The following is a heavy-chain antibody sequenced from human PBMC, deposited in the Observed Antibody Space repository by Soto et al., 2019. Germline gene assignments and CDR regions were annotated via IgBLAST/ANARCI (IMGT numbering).Heavy chain of an antibody. J-gene: IGHJ4*02. D-gene: IGHD4-4*01. V-gene: IGHV3-23*04. CDR2: ISGGGSNT. Sequence: EVHLAESGGGLVKPGGSLRLSCEASGFAFDVHSMNWVRQVPGRGLEWVSGISGGGSNTFYADYVKGRFTISRDNSKNTLLLQMNSLGAEDTAVYYCAKDSNKYSSSLRGRYFDYWGQGIGVTVSS. CDR1: GFAFDVHS. CDR3: AKDSNKYSSSLRGRYFDY.